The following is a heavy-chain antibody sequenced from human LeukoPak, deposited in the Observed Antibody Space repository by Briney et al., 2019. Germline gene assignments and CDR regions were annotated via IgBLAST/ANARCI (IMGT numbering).Heavy chain of an antibody. CDR1: GLTVSSNY. Sequence: GGSLRLSCVASGLTVSSNYMSWVRQAPGKGLEWVSVIYSGGDTYFADSVKGRFTISRDNSKNTLYLQMNSLRAEDTAVYYCARVPARAWFDPWGQGTLVTVSS. CDR2: IYSGGDT. J-gene: IGHJ5*02. V-gene: IGHV3-66*01. CDR3: ARVPARAWFDP.